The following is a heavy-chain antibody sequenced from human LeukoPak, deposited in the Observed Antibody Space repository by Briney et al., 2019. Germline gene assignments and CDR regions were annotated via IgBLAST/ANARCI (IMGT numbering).Heavy chain of an antibody. Sequence: GSSVKVSCKASGGTFSSYAISWVRQAPGQGLEWMGRIIPILGIANYAQKFQGRVTITADKSTSTAYMELSSLRSEDTAVYYCARDDIVVVPAVGFDPWGQGTLVTVSS. CDR2: IIPILGIA. D-gene: IGHD2-2*01. J-gene: IGHJ5*02. CDR1: GGTFSSYA. CDR3: ARDDIVVVPAVGFDP. V-gene: IGHV1-69*04.